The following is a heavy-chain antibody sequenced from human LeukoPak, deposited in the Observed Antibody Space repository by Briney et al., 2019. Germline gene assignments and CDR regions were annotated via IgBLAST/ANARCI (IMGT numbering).Heavy chain of an antibody. CDR2: ISSSSSYI. CDR1: GFTFSNYW. V-gene: IGHV3-21*01. Sequence: PGGSLRLSCAASGFTFSNYWMHWVRQTPGKGLEWVSSISSSSSYIYYADSVKGRFTISRDNAKNSLYLQMNSLRAEDTAVYYCARGSGSHNFDYWGQGTLVTVSS. CDR3: ARGSGSHNFDY. J-gene: IGHJ4*02. D-gene: IGHD1-26*01.